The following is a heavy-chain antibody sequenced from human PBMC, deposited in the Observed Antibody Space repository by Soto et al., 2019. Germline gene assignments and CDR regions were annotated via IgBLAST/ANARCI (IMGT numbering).Heavy chain of an antibody. Sequence: GASVKVTFKASRYSLTGHYSQWVRQAPEQGPEWMGEIGPDSGATRYAQKFQGRVTMTMDTSITTVYMELNNLRPDDTAIYYCGRGRSGQIVVFYWGQGTPVTAPQ. CDR3: GRGRSGQIVVFY. J-gene: IGHJ4*02. CDR2: IGPDSGAT. D-gene: IGHD1-26*01. V-gene: IGHV1-2*02. CDR1: RYSLTGHY.